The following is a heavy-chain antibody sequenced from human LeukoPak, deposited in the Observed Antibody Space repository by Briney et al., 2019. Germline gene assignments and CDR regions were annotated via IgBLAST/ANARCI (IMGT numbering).Heavy chain of an antibody. CDR1: GFTVSSNY. J-gene: IGHJ3*02. CDR2: IKQDGSEK. D-gene: IGHD1-26*01. V-gene: IGHV3-7*01. Sequence: PGGSLRLSCAASGFTVSSNYMSWVRQAPGKGLEWVANIKQDGSEKYYVDSVKGRFTISRDNAKNSLYLQMNSLRAEDMAVYYCATPHSGSYQVAAFDIWGQGTMVTVSS. CDR3: ATPHSGSYQVAAFDI.